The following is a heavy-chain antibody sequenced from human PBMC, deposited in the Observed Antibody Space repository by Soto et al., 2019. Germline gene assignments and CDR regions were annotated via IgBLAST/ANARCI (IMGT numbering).Heavy chain of an antibody. CDR3: ASLTVTEDFDY. J-gene: IGHJ4*02. V-gene: IGHV3-30-3*01. CDR2: ISYDGSNK. D-gene: IGHD4-17*01. Sequence: QVQLVESGGGVVQPGRSLRLSCAASGFTFSSYAMHWVRQAPGKGLEWVAVISYDGSNKYYADSVKGRFTISRDNSKNTLYLQMNSLRAEDTAVYYCASLTVTEDFDYWGQGTLVTVSS. CDR1: GFTFSSYA.